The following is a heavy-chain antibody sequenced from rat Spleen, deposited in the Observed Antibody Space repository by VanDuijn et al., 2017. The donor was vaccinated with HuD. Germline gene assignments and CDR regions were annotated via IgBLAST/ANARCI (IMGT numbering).Heavy chain of an antibody. J-gene: IGHJ3*01. Sequence: EVQLVESGGGLVQPGRPMKVSCVATGFTFSHYYMAWVRQSPTKGLEWVASISYEGSSTYYGDSVKGRFTISRDNAKSTLYLQMNSLRSEDTATYYCARAYYSFAYWGQGTLVTVSS. CDR1: GFTFSHYY. D-gene: IGHD1-6*01. CDR2: ISYEGSST. V-gene: IGHV5-22*01. CDR3: ARAYYSFAY.